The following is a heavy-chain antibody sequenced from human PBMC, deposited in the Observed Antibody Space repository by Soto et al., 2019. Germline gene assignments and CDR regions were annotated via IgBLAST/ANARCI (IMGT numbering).Heavy chain of an antibody. J-gene: IGHJ4*02. D-gene: IGHD4-17*01. CDR2: IIPIFGTA. CDR1: GGTFSSYA. CDR3: ARDAYGGKHDY. Sequence: GASVKVSCKASGGTFSSYAISWVRQAPGQGLEWMGGIIPIFGTANYAQKFQGRVTITADESTSTAYMELSSLRSENTAVYYCARDAYGGKHDYWGQGTLVTVSS. V-gene: IGHV1-69*13.